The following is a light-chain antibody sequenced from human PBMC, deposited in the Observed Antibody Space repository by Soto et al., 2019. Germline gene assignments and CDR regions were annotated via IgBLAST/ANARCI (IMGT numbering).Light chain of an antibody. CDR1: SSDVGGYNY. Sequence: QSLLTQPASVSGSPGQSITISCTGTSSDVGGYNYVSWYQHHPGKAPKLIIYDVSNRPSGVSNRFSGSKSGNTASLTISGLQPEDEADYCCSSYTTSNTRQIVFGTGTKVTVL. CDR2: DVS. V-gene: IGLV2-14*03. J-gene: IGLJ1*01. CDR3: SSYTTSNTRQIV.